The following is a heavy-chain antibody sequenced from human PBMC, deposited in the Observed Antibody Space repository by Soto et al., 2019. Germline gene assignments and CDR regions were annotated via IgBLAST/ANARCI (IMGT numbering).Heavy chain of an antibody. CDR3: ARGRAGCFWSGRRDNWFDP. CDR1: GGSISSGGYY. V-gene: IGHV4-31*03. J-gene: IGHJ5*02. D-gene: IGHD3-3*01. CDR2: IYYSGST. Sequence: PSETLSLTCTVSGGSISSGGYYWSWIRQHPGKGLEWIGYIYYSGSTYYNPSLKSRVTISVDTSKNQFSLKLSSVTAADTAVYYCARGRAGCFWSGRRDNWFDPWGQGTLVTVSS.